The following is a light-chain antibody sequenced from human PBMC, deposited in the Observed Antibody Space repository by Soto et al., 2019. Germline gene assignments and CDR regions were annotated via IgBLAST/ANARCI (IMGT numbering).Light chain of an antibody. V-gene: IGLV2-14*01. J-gene: IGLJ3*02. CDR1: GTDVGGYNY. CDR3: CSFTSRSTWL. CDR2: EVS. Sequence: QSALTQPASVSGSPGQSVTISCTGNGTDVGGYNYVSWYQHHPGKAPKLMIYEVSNRPPGVSNRFSGSKSGNTASLSISGLQTEDEADYYCCSFTSRSTWLFGGGTKLTVL.